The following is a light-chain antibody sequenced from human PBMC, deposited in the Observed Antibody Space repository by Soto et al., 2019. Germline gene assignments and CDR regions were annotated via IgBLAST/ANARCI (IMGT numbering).Light chain of an antibody. V-gene: IGKV3-11*01. CDR1: QSLSIY. CDR2: DAS. J-gene: IGKJ4*01. CDR3: QQRSYWPLT. Sequence: EIVLTQSPATLSLSPGERATLSCRSSQSLSIYLAWYQQKPGQAPRLLIYDASDRATGIPARFSGSGSGTDFTLTISSLEPEDFAVYYCQQRSYWPLTFGGGNKVEIK.